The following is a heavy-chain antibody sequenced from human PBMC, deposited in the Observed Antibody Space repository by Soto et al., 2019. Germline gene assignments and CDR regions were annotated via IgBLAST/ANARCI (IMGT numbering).Heavy chain of an antibody. D-gene: IGHD1-26*01. V-gene: IGHV3-23*01. CDR1: CFIFENFG. Sequence: GGSLRLSCASSCFIFENFGMSWVRQAPGKGLEWISSISGSGFKKYYADSVKGRFTISRDDSKSTVYLELNNLSAEDTAVYHCAKNQGVELVPLATVDWFDPWGQGSVVTVSS. CDR2: ISGSGFKK. CDR3: AKNQGVELVPLATVDWFDP. J-gene: IGHJ5*02.